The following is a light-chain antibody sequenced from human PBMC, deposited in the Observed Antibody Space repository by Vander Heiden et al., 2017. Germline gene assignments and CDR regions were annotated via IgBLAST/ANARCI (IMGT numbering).Light chain of an antibody. J-gene: IGLJ2*01. Sequence: QSALTQPASVSGSPGQSTTISCTGTSSDVGSYNLVSWYQQHPGKAPKRMIYEGSKRPSGVSNRFSGSKSGNTASLTISGLQAEDEADYYCCSYAGSSTFDVVFGGGTKLTVL. CDR3: CSYAGSSTFDVV. CDR2: EGS. V-gene: IGLV2-23*03. CDR1: SSDVGSYNL.